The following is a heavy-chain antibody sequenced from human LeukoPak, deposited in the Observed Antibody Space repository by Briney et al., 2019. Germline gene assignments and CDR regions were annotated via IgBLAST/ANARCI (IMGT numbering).Heavy chain of an antibody. CDR1: GFTFSSYS. J-gene: IGHJ4*02. V-gene: IGHV3-48*02. D-gene: IGHD3-10*01. CDR3: ARGAFFSTYYFGSGSADY. Sequence: QPGGSLRLSCAASGFTFSSYSMNWVRQAPGKGLEWISYIRSSCTTIYYAGSVKGRFTISRDNAKNSLYLQMNSLTDEDTAVYYCARGAFFSTYYFGSGSADYWGQGTLVTVSS. CDR2: IRSSCTTI.